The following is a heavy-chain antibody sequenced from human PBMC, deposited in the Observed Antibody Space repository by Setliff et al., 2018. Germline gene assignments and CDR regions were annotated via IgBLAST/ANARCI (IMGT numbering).Heavy chain of an antibody. V-gene: IGHV4-39*01. Sequence: SETLSLTCNVSGASINTGTYYWAWIRQPPGKGLEWIGRIHYGGTTYYNASLKSRVTISVDTSKNQFSLRLNSVTAADTAVYYCARMSGFQYMDVWGKGTTVTVSS. CDR2: IHYGGTT. CDR1: GASINTGTYY. D-gene: IGHD3-3*01. CDR3: ARMSGFQYMDV. J-gene: IGHJ6*03.